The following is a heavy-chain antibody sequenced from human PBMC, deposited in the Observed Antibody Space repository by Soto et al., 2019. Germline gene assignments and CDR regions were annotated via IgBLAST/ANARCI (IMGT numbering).Heavy chain of an antibody. J-gene: IGHJ4*02. V-gene: IGHV4-61*01. D-gene: IGHD2-8*02. CDR2: MFYSGST. Sequence: SETLSLTCTGSGGFVNRDSHYWCWIRQPPGKGLEWIGHMFYSGSTNYNPSLKSRVTISGDTSKNQFSLKLSSVTAADTAVYYCARLVPSLHFDYWGQGTPVTVSS. CDR1: GGFVNRDSHY. CDR3: ARLVPSLHFDY.